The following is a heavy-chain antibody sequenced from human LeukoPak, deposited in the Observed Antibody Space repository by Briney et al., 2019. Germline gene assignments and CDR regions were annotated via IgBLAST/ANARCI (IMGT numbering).Heavy chain of an antibody. CDR2: ISSSSSYI. D-gene: IGHD1-1*01. V-gene: IGHV3-21*04. Sequence: GGSLRLSCAASGFTFSSYSMNWVRQAPGKGLEWVSSISSSSSYIYYADSVKGRFTISRDNSKNTLYLQMNSLRAEDTAVYYCAKEEPTGDFDYWGQGTLVTVSS. J-gene: IGHJ4*02. CDR3: AKEEPTGDFDY. CDR1: GFTFSSYS.